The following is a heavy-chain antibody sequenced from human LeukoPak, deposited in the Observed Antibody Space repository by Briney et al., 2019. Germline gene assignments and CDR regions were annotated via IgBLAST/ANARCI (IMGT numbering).Heavy chain of an antibody. D-gene: IGHD4-11*01. CDR1: GGSFSGYY. V-gene: IGHV4-34*01. CDR3: ASTGNDYSNYGSDY. Sequence: SETLSLTCAVYGGSFSGYYWSWIRQPPGKGLEWIGEINHSGSTYYNPSLKSRVTISVDTSKNQFSLKLSSVTAADTAVYYCASTGNDYSNYGSDYWGQGTLVTVSS. J-gene: IGHJ4*02. CDR2: INHSGST.